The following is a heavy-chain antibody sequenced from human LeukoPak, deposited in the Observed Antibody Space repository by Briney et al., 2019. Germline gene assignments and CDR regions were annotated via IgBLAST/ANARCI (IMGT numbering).Heavy chain of an antibody. D-gene: IGHD1-26*01. CDR2: INPNSGGT. CDR1: GYTFTGYY. J-gene: IGHJ3*02. V-gene: IGHV1-2*06. CDR3: AGSLVGYSGSYPRPNDAFDI. Sequence: ASVKVSCKASGYTFTGYYMHWVRQAPGQGLEWMGRINPNSGGTNYAQKFQGRVTMTRDTSISTAYMELSRLRSDDTAVYYCAGSLVGYSGSYPRPNDAFDIWGQGTMVTVSS.